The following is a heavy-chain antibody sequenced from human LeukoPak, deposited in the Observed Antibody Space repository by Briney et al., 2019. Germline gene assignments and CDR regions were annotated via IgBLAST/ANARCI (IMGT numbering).Heavy chain of an antibody. CDR3: ARSGYSSSWSYFDY. J-gene: IGHJ4*02. CDR2: ISHSGST. CDR1: GGSISSSNW. Sequence: SETLSLTCAVSGGSISSSNWWSWVRQPPGKGLEWIGEISHSGSTNYNPSLKSRVTISVDTSKNQFSLKLSSVTAADTAVYYCARSGYSSSWSYFDYWGQGTLVTVSS. D-gene: IGHD6-13*01. V-gene: IGHV4-4*02.